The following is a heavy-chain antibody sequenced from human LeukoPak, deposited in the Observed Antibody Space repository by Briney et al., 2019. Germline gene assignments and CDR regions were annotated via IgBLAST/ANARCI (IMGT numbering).Heavy chain of an antibody. CDR2: IILIFGTA. V-gene: IGHV1-69*01. J-gene: IGHJ4*02. CDR3: ARDGDYDILTGSFDY. D-gene: IGHD3-9*01. CDR1: GGTFSSYA. Sequence: GASVKVSCKASGGTFSSYAISWVRQAPGQGLEWMGGIILIFGTANYAQKFQGRVTITADESTSTAYMELSSLRSEDTAVYYCARDGDYDILTGSFDYWGQGTLVTVSS.